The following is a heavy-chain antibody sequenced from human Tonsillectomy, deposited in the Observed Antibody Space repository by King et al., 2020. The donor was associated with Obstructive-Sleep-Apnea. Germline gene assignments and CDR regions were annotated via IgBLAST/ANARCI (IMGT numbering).Heavy chain of an antibody. CDR2: IYYSGST. CDR1: GGSISSYY. Sequence: QLQESGPGLVKPSETLSLTCTVSGGSISSYYWSWIRQPPGKGLEWIGYIYYSGSTNYNPSLKSRFTISVDTSKNQFSLKLSSVTAADTAVYYCARERRFCSSTSCYQGFDYWGQGTLVTVSS. J-gene: IGHJ4*02. CDR3: ARERRFCSSTSCYQGFDY. D-gene: IGHD2-2*01. V-gene: IGHV4-59*12.